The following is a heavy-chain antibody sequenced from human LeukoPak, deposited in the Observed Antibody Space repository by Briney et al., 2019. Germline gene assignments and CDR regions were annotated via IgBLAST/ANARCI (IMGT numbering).Heavy chain of an antibody. V-gene: IGHV4-39*07. J-gene: IGHJ4*02. CDR3: ARRDSSGYIDY. CDR1: GGSISSGGYY. D-gene: IGHD3-22*01. CDR2: IYHSGST. Sequence: SETLSLTCTVSGGSISSGGYYWSWIRQPPGKGLEWIGSIYHSGSTYHNPSLKSRVTISVDTSKNQFSLKLSSVTAADTAVYYCARRDSSGYIDYWGQGTLVTVSS.